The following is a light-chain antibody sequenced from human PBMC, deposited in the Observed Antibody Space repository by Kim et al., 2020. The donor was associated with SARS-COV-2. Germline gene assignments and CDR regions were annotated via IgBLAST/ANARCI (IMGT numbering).Light chain of an antibody. Sequence: GSQGQAAGLTGYGDKLGDKHVCWYQHSPGQSPVLVIYKNTKRPSGIPERFSGSNSGNTATLTIGGTQAMDEADYYCQAWDRSTGVFGTGTKVTVL. V-gene: IGLV3-1*01. CDR2: KNT. CDR1: KLGDKH. CDR3: QAWDRSTGV. J-gene: IGLJ1*01.